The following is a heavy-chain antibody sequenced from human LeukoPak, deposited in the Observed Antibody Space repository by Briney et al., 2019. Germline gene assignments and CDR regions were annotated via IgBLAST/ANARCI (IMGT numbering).Heavy chain of an antibody. Sequence: GGSLRLSCVASEFTFSSYGMHWVRQAPGKGLEGVAYIRYDGSDRYYADSVKGRFTISRDNSKNTLYLQMNSLRAEDTAVYYCAKERYSSSSLFAVTPFDYWGQGTRITVSS. D-gene: IGHD6-13*01. CDR2: IRYDGSDR. J-gene: IGHJ4*02. CDR1: EFTFSSYG. V-gene: IGHV3-30*02. CDR3: AKERYSSSSLFAVTPFDY.